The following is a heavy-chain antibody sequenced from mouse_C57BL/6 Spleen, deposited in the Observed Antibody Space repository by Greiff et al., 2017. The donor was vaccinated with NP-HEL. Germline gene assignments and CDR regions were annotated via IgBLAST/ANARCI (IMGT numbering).Heavy chain of an antibody. Sequence: QVQLKQPGAELVKPGASVKMSCKASGYTFTSYWITWVKQRPGQGLEWIGDIYPGSGSTNYNEKFKSKATLTVDTSSSTAYMQLSSLTSEDSAVYYCARSLNYGSSPYYFDYWGQGTTLTVSS. J-gene: IGHJ2*01. D-gene: IGHD1-1*01. CDR3: ARSLNYGSSPYYFDY. CDR2: IYPGSGST. CDR1: GYTFTSYW. V-gene: IGHV1-55*01.